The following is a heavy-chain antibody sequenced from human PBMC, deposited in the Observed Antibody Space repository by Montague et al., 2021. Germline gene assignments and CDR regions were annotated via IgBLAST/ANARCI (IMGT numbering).Heavy chain of an antibody. Sequence: SETLSLTCTVSGASITSNIYYWGWIRQSPGKGLEWIGSIYYSGNSFYQPSLKGRITMAVDTSKNQFSLKLSSVTAADTAIYYCARVFSGWYVGWFDPWGQGTLVTVSS. CDR2: IYYSGNS. CDR3: ARVFSGWYVGWFDP. J-gene: IGHJ5*02. D-gene: IGHD6-13*01. CDR1: GASITSNIYY. V-gene: IGHV4-39*07.